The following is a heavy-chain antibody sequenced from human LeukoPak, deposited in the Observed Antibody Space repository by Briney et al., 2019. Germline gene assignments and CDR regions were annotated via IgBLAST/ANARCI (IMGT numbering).Heavy chain of an antibody. J-gene: IGHJ4*02. V-gene: IGHV4-59*12. Sequence: PSETLSLTCTVSGGSISSYYWSWIRQPPGKGLEWIGYIYYSGSTNYNPSLKSRVTISVDTSKNQFSLKLSSVTAADTAVYYCARDRGKAGSDFDYWGQGTLVTVSS. CDR1: GGSISSYY. CDR2: IYYSGST. CDR3: ARDRGKAGSDFDY.